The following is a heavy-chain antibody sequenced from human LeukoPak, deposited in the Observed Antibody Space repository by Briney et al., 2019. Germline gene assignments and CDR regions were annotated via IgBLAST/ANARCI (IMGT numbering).Heavy chain of an antibody. CDR3: ASGYPSMIVVVSLDY. D-gene: IGHD3-22*01. CDR1: GYTFTSYG. J-gene: IGHJ4*02. V-gene: IGHV1-18*01. CDR2: ISAYNGNT. Sequence: GASVKVSCKXSGYTFTSYGISWVRQAPGQGLEWMGWISAYNGNTNYSQKLQGRVTMITDTSTSTAYMELRSLRSDDTAVYYCASGYPSMIVVVSLDYWGQGTLVTVSS.